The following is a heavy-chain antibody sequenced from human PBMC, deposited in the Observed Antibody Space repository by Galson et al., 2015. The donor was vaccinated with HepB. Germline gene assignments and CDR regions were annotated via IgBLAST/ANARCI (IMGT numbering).Heavy chain of an antibody. CDR1: GGSISSSY. D-gene: IGHD3-3*01. Sequence: ETLSLTCTVSGGSISSSYWSWIRQSPGKGLEWIGYIYYSGSTDYNPSLKSRVTISVDTSKNQFSLKVSSVTAADTAVYYCARVWSGYYSDRNDAFDIWGQGTMVTVSS. V-gene: IGHV4-59*01. CDR2: IYYSGST. CDR3: ARVWSGYYSDRNDAFDI. J-gene: IGHJ3*02.